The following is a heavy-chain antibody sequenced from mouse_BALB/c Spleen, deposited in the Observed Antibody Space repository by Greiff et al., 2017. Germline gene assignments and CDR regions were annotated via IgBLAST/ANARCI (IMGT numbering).Heavy chain of an antibody. V-gene: IGHV1S81*02. Sequence: QVQLKESGAELVKPGASVKLSCKASGYTFTSYYMYWVKQRPGQGLEWIGEINPSNGGTNFNEKFKRKATLTVDKSSSTAYMQLSSLTSEDSAVYYCTRWLYGNSMDYWGQGTSVTVSS. CDR2: INPSNGGT. CDR1: GYTFTSYY. CDR3: TRWLYGNSMDY. J-gene: IGHJ4*01. D-gene: IGHD2-1*01.